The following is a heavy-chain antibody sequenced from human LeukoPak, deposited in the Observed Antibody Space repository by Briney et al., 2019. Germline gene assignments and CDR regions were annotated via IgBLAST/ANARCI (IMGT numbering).Heavy chain of an antibody. Sequence: GGSLRLSCVASGFTFSNYWMSWVRQAPGKGLEWVANIKQDGSEKYYVDSVKGRFTISRDNSKNTLYLQMNSLRAEDTAVYYCAKGPIYDILTGWRKTHNAFDIWGQGTMVTVSS. CDR3: AKGPIYDILTGWRKTHNAFDI. D-gene: IGHD3-9*01. CDR1: GFTFSNYW. CDR2: IKQDGSEK. J-gene: IGHJ3*02. V-gene: IGHV3-7*01.